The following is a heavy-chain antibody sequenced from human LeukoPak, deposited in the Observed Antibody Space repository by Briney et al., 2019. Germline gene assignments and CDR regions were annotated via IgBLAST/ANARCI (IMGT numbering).Heavy chain of an antibody. CDR1: GFTFTAYY. D-gene: IGHD3-10*01. CDR3: AKEGAGDSKANDY. V-gene: IGHV1-2*02. Sequence: GASVKVSCKASGFTFTAYYIHWVRQAPGQGLEWMGCINANTGVATYAQKFQGRVTMTRDTSISAAYMELSSLRSDDTAMYYCAKEGAGDSKANDYWGQGTLVSVSS. CDR2: INANTGVA. J-gene: IGHJ4*02.